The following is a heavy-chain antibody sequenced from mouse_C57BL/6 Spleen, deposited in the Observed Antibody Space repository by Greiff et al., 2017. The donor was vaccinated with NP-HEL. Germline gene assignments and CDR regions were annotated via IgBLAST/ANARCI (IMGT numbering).Heavy chain of an antibody. Sequence: QVQLKESGAELARPGASVKLSCKASGYTFTSYGISWVKQRTGQGLEWIGEIYPRSGNTYYNEKFKGKATLTADKSSSTAYMELRSLTSEDSAVYFCARYWDYDGYYAMDYWGQGTSVTVSS. CDR1: GYTFTSYG. D-gene: IGHD2-4*01. CDR3: ARYWDYDGYYAMDY. CDR2: IYPRSGNT. J-gene: IGHJ4*01. V-gene: IGHV1-81*01.